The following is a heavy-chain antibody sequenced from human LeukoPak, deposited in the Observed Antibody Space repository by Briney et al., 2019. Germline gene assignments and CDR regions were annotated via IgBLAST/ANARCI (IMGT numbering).Heavy chain of an antibody. CDR2: ISPSGGIT. V-gene: IGHV3-23*01. CDR3: AKDDDWGRYKH. D-gene: IGHD3-16*01. J-gene: IGHJ1*01. CDR1: RFTFSSYS. Sequence: GGSLRLSCAASRFTFSSYSMNWVRQAPGKGLEWVSGISPSGGITYYTDSVKGRFTISRDNSKNTQSLQMNSLRAEDTAVYYCAKDDDWGRYKHWGQGTLVTVSS.